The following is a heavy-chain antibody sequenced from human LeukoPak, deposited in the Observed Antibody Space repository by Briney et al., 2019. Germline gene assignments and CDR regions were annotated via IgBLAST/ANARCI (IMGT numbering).Heavy chain of an antibody. D-gene: IGHD2-8*01. J-gene: IGHJ4*02. CDR3: ARAGASNEFDY. V-gene: IGHV3-33*01. Sequence: PGGSLRLSCAASGFTSTSYGMHWVRQAPGKGLEWVAVIWSDGSKTYYVDSVKGRFTISRDYSKNTLYLQTSSLRAEDTAVYYCARAGASNEFDYWGQGTLVTVSS. CDR2: IWSDGSKT. CDR1: GFTSTSYG.